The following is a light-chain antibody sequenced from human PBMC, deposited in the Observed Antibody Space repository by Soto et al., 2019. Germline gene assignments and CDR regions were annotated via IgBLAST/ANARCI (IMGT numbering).Light chain of an antibody. J-gene: IGKJ1*01. V-gene: IGKV1-5*03. Sequence: DIQMTQSPSTLYASVGDRVTITCRASQSISDSLAWYQQKPGKAPQLLIFKASNLESGVPSRFSGSGSGTEFTLTISSLQHDDFATYYCQQYNRHFGQVNKVEIK. CDR1: QSISDS. CDR3: QQYNRH. CDR2: KAS.